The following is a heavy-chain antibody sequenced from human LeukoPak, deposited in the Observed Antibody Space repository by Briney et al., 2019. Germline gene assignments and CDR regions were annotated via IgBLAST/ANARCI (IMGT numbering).Heavy chain of an antibody. CDR1: GYSFTTYG. CDR2: ISAYNGDT. CDR3: ARDHSSSCQLLDY. V-gene: IGHV1-18*01. J-gene: IGHJ4*02. D-gene: IGHD6-13*01. Sequence: GASVKVSCKPSGYSFTTYGVTWVRQAPRQGLEWMGWISAYNGDTNYAQKFQGRFTMTTDTSTSTANMELRSLRSDDTAVYYCARDHSSSCQLLDYWGQGTLVTISS.